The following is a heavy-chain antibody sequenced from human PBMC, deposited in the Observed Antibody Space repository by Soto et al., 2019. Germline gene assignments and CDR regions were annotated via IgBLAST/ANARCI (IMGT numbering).Heavy chain of an antibody. CDR3: AKRVVAGYYFDY. Sequence: GGSLRLSCAASGFTFSSYGMHWVRQAPGKGLEWVAVISYDGSNKYYADSVKGRFTISRDNSKNTLYLQMNSLRAEDTAVYYCAKRVVAGYYFDYWGQGTLVTVSS. D-gene: IGHD2-15*01. CDR2: ISYDGSNK. CDR1: GFTFSSYG. V-gene: IGHV3-30*18. J-gene: IGHJ4*02.